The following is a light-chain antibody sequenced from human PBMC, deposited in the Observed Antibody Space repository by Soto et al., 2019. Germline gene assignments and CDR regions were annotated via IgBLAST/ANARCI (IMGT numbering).Light chain of an antibody. CDR2: EGS. Sequence: QSALTQPASVSGSPGQSITISCTGTSSDVGSYNLVSWYQQHPGKAPKLMIYEGSKRPSGVSNRFSGSKSGNTASLTISGLQAEDEADYYCCSYAGSSTNYVFGTGTKLPVL. J-gene: IGLJ1*01. CDR3: CSYAGSSTNYV. CDR1: SSDVGSYNL. V-gene: IGLV2-23*01.